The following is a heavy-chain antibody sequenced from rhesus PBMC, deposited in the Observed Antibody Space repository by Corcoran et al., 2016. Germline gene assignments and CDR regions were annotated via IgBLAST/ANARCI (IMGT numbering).Heavy chain of an antibody. Sequence: QVQLQESGQGLVKPSETLSLTCAVSGGSLSSSTWCSWIRQPPGNVLEGIGYISGSSGSTYYNPSRKSRVTISTDTSKNQFSLKLSSVTAADTAVYYCASLHLGIQSDPYGLDSWGQGVVVTVSS. J-gene: IGHJ6*01. CDR3: ASLHLGIQSDPYGLDS. V-gene: IGHV4-65*01. CDR1: GGSLSSSTW. D-gene: IGHD5-42*01. CDR2: ISGSSGST.